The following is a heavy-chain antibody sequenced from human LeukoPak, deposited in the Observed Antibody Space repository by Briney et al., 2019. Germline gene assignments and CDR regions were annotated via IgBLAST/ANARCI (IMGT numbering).Heavy chain of an antibody. CDR2: ISYDGSNK. D-gene: IGHD3-22*01. J-gene: IGHJ6*02. CDR1: GFTFSSYA. Sequence: PGGSLRRSGAASGFTFSSYAMHWVRQAPGKGLEWVAVISYDGSNKYYADSVKGRFTISRDNSKNTLYLQMNSLRAEDTAVYYCARVYDSSGYYIIPTYYYGMDVWGQGTTVTVSS. V-gene: IGHV3-30*04. CDR3: ARVYDSSGYYIIPTYYYGMDV.